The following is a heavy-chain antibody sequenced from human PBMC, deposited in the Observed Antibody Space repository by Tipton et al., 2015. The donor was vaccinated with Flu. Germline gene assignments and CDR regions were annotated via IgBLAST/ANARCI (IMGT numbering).Heavy chain of an antibody. CDR1: GDSISSDYY. CDR3: ARRDYSNYVSDPKSWFDP. D-gene: IGHD4-11*01. V-gene: IGHV4-38-2*01. CDR2: VSRTGST. J-gene: IGHJ5*02. Sequence: LRLSCAVSGDSISSDYYWGWIRQFPGKGLEWIGTVSRTGSTIYSPSLKSRVTLSIDTSKNQFSLKMKSVTATDMAVYYCARRDYSNYVSDPKSWFDPWGQGTLVAVSS.